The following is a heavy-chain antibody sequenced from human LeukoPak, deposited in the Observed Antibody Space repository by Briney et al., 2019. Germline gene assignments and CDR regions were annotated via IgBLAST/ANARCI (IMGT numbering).Heavy chain of an antibody. CDR3: ARDLYYDSSGYSSAFDI. V-gene: IGHV1-8*01. D-gene: IGHD3-22*01. Sequence: PWASVKVSYKASGYTFTSYDINWVRQATGQGLEWMGWMNPNSGNTGYAQKFQGRVTMTRNTSISTAYMELSSLRSEDTAVYYCARDLYYDSSGYSSAFDIWGQGTMVTVSS. CDR2: MNPNSGNT. J-gene: IGHJ3*02. CDR1: GYTFTSYD.